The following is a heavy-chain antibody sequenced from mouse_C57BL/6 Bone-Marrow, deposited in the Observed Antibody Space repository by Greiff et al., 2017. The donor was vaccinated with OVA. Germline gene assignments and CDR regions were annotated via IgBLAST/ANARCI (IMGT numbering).Heavy chain of an antibody. J-gene: IGHJ2*01. D-gene: IGHD2-10*02. CDR1: GYTFTSYW. V-gene: IGHV1-59*01. CDR2: IDPSDSYT. CDR3: ARSGWYGD. Sequence: QVQLQQPGAELVRPGTSVKLSCKASGYTFTSYWMHWVKQRPGQGLEWIGVIDPSDSYTNYNQKFKGKATLTVDTSSSTAYMQLSSLTSEDSAVYYCARSGWYGDWGQGTTLTVSS.